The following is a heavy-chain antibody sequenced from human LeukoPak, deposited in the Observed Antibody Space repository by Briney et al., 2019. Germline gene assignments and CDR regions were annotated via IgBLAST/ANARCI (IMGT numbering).Heavy chain of an antibody. V-gene: IGHV3-23*01. CDR3: AKDGNHGDEWLRSLSR. CDR2: ISGSGGST. Sequence: GGSLRLSCAASGFTFSSYAMSWVRQAPGKGLEWVSAISGSGGSTYYADSVKGRFTISRDNSKNTLYLQMNGLRAEDTAVYYCAKDGNHGDEWLRSLSRWGQGTLVTVSS. D-gene: IGHD5-12*01. CDR1: GFTFSSYA. J-gene: IGHJ4*02.